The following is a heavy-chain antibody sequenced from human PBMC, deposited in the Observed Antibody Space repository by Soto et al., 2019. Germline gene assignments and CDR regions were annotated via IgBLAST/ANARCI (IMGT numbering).Heavy chain of an antibody. CDR1: GFTFINYA. CDR3: AGEVVGFTSRQDYWCFDL. V-gene: IGHV3-23*01. D-gene: IGHD2-21*01. Sequence: EVQLLESGGDSVQPGGSVRLSCAGSGFTFINYAMNWVRQAPGKGLEWVSTISGGGDATFFADSVRGRFTFSRDNSKNTVTLQLKSLGVDDKAVDYCAGEVVGFTSRQDYWCFDLWGRGTMVTVSS. J-gene: IGHJ2*01. CDR2: ISGGGDAT.